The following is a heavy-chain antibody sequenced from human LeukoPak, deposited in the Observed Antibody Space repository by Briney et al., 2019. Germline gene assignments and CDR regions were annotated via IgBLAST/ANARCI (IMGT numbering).Heavy chain of an antibody. CDR1: GGSFSGYY. Sequence: SSETLSLTCAIYGGSFSGYYWSWIRQPPDQGLEWIAEINHSGSTNYNPSLKSRLTISVDASKNQFSLKLSSVTAADTAVYYCARLAPYYGSGRGFYFDYWGQGTLVTASS. V-gene: IGHV4-34*01. D-gene: IGHD3-10*01. J-gene: IGHJ4*02. CDR2: INHSGST. CDR3: ARLAPYYGSGRGFYFDY.